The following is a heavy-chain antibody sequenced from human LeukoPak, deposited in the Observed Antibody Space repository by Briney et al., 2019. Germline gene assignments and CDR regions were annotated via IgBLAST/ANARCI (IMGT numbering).Heavy chain of an antibody. CDR2: IYYSGST. V-gene: IGHV4-39*01. D-gene: IGHD1-26*01. Sequence: LETLPLTCTVSGGSISSSSYSWGWIRQPPGKGLEWIGSIYYSGSTFYNPSLKSRVTISVDTSKNQFSLKLSSVTAADTAVYYCARQGSGRSSDYWGQGTLVTVSS. CDR3: ARQGSGRSSDY. CDR1: GGSISSSSYS. J-gene: IGHJ4*02.